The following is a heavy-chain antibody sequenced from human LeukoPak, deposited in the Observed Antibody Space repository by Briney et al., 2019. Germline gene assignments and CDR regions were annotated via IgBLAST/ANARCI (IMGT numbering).Heavy chain of an antibody. CDR2: MSASGGST. Sequence: GGSLRLSCAASGFTFSTHAMSWVRQAPGKGLEWVSAMSASGGSTYYADSVKGRFTISRDNSKNTLYLQMNSLRAEDTALYYCAKGRISMVRGDFFDYWGQGTLVTVSS. J-gene: IGHJ4*02. CDR3: AKGRISMVRGDFFDY. D-gene: IGHD3-10*01. V-gene: IGHV3-23*01. CDR1: GFTFSTHA.